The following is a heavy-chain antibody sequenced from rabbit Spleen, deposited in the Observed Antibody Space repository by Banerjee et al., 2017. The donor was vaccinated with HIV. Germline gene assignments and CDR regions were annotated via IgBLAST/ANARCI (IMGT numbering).Heavy chain of an antibody. CDR1: GFSFSSSYD. Sequence: QEQLVESGGGLVKPGASLTLICTASGFSFSSSYDMCWVRQAPGKGLEWIGCIYTGNGKNYYASWAKGRFTISKTSSTTVTLQVTSLTAADTATYFCTRDAGSSFSSYGMDLWGQGTLVTVS. CDR3: TRDAGSSFSSYGMDL. D-gene: IGHD8-1*01. CDR2: IYTGNGKN. J-gene: IGHJ6*01. V-gene: IGHV1S45*01.